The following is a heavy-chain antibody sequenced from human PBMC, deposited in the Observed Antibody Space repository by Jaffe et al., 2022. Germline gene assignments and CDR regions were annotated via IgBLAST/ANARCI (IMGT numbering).Heavy chain of an antibody. CDR1: GFTFSSYG. J-gene: IGHJ4*02. V-gene: IGHV3-30*02. D-gene: IGHD3-3*02. CDR2: IRYDGSNK. Sequence: QVQLVESGGGVVQPGGSLRLSCAASGFTFSSYGMHWVRQAPGKGLEWVAFIRYDGSNKYYADSVKGRFTISRDNSKNTLYLQMNSLRAEDTAVYYCAKKAIRPDPVIYYFDYWGQGTLVTVSS. CDR3: AKKAIRPDPVIYYFDY.